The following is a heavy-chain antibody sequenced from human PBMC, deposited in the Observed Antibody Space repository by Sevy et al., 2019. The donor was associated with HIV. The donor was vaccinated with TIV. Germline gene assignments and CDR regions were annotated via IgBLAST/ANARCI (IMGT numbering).Heavy chain of an antibody. CDR3: ARELWPGDY. J-gene: IGHJ4*02. D-gene: IGHD2-21*01. CDR2: INQDGSRK. CDR1: GFTFSDYY. Sequence: GGSLRLPCAASGFTFSDYYMGWVRHAPGKGLEWVANINQDGSRKNYVDSVKGRFTISRDNTKNSLFLQMNRLRVDDTAVYYCARELWPGDYWGQGTLVTVSS. V-gene: IGHV3-7*01.